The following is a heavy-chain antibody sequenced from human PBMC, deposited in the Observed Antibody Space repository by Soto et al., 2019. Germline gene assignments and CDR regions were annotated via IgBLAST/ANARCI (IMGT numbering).Heavy chain of an antibody. J-gene: IGHJ3*02. CDR2: IIPIFGTA. CDR3: ARRYYYDSSGFDAFDI. CDR1: GGTFSSYS. Sequence: ASVKVSCKASGGTFSSYSISWVRQAPGQGLEWMGGIIPIFGTANYAQKFQGRVTITADKSTSTAYMELSSLRSEDTAVYYCARRYYYDSSGFDAFDIWGQGTMVTVSS. V-gene: IGHV1-69*06. D-gene: IGHD3-22*01.